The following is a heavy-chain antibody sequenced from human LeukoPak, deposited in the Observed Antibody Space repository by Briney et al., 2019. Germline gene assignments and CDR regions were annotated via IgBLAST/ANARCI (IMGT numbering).Heavy chain of an antibody. V-gene: IGHV3-15*01. CDR3: TTRVTGDAEYFQH. J-gene: IGHJ1*01. D-gene: IGHD2-21*02. Sequence: PGGSLRLSCAASGFTFSNAWMSWVRQAPGKGREWVGRIKSKTDGGTTDYAAPVKGSFTISRDDSKNTLYLQMNSLKTEDTAVYYCTTRVTGDAEYFQHWGQGTLVTVSS. CDR1: GFTFSNAW. CDR2: IKSKTDGGTT.